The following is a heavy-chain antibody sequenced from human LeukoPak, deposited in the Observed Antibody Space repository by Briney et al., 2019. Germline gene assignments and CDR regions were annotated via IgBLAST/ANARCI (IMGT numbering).Heavy chain of an antibody. D-gene: IGHD3-22*01. CDR1: GFTFSSFG. CDR2: ISSSSSTI. J-gene: IGHJ4*02. V-gene: IGHV3-48*01. Sequence: GGSLRLSCAASGFTFSSFGMNWVRQAPGKGLEWVSYISSSSSTIYYADSVKGRFTISRDDSKNTLYLQMNSLRAEDTAVYYCAKLDGPETYYYDTSGPLVDYWGQGTLVTVSS. CDR3: AKLDGPETYYYDTSGPLVDY.